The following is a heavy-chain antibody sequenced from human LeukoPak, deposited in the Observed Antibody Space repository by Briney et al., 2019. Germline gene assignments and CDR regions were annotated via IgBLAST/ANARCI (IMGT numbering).Heavy chain of an antibody. Sequence: GGSLRLSCAASGFTFSSYEMNWVRQAPGKGLEWVSYISSSGSTIYYADSVKGRFTISRDNAKNSLYLQMNSLRAEDTAVYYCARDRVGDDVSDYWGQGTLVTVSS. J-gene: IGHJ4*02. CDR3: ARDRVGDDVSDY. V-gene: IGHV3-48*03. CDR1: GFTFSSYE. D-gene: IGHD2-21*02. CDR2: ISSSGSTI.